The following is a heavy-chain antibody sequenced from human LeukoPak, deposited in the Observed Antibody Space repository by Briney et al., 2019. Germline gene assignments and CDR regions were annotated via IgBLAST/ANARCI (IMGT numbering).Heavy chain of an antibody. CDR3: AKISGYYPSDY. CDR1: GFTFNTYA. CDR2: FNGGGGST. Sequence: GGSLRLSCAASGFTFNTYAMSWVRQAPGKGLEWVSTFNGGGGSTYYADSVKGRFTISRDNSKNTLFLQMNSLRAEDTAVYYCAKISGYYPSDYWGQGTLVTVSS. V-gene: IGHV3-23*01. D-gene: IGHD3-22*01. J-gene: IGHJ4*02.